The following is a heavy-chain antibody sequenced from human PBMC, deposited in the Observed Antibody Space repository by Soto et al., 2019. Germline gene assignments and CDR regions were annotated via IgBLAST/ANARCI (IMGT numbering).Heavy chain of an antibody. D-gene: IGHD1-1*01. V-gene: IGHV3-48*04. CDR3: ARGTYRSKTDFDY. CDR2: ISSSSGTI. CDR1: GFTFSSYA. Sequence: GGSLRLSCAASGFTFSSYAMHWVRQAPGKGLEWVSYISSSSGTISYANSVKGRFTISRDNAQNSLYLQMTSLRAEDTAVYYCARGTYRSKTDFDYWGQGTLVTVSS. J-gene: IGHJ4*02.